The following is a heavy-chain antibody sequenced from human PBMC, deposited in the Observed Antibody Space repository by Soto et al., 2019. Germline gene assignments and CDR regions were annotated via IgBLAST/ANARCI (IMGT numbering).Heavy chain of an antibody. CDR2: IYYSGST. V-gene: IGHV4-39*01. CDR1: GGSISSSSYY. Sequence: SETLSLTCTVSGGSISSSSYYWGWIRQPPGKGLEWIGSIYYSGSTYYNPSLKSRVTISVDTSKNQFSLKLSSVTAADTAVYYCARRPHRAFDIWGHGTMVTVSS. CDR3: ARRPHRAFDI. J-gene: IGHJ3*02.